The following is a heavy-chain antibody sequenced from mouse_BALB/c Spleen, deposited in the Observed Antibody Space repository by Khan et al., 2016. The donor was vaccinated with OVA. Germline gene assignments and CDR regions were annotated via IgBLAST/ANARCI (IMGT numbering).Heavy chain of an antibody. Sequence: EVQLQESGPGLVKPSQSLSLTCTVTGYSITSDYAWNWIRQFPGNKLEWMGYISYSGRTSYNPSLKRRISIPRDTSKNQFFLQLNSVTTEDTATYYCARSVTITTVVATDFDYWGQGTTLTVSS. D-gene: IGHD1-1*01. CDR2: ISYSGRT. J-gene: IGHJ2*01. V-gene: IGHV3-2*02. CDR3: ARSVTITTVVATDFDY. CDR1: GYSITSDYA.